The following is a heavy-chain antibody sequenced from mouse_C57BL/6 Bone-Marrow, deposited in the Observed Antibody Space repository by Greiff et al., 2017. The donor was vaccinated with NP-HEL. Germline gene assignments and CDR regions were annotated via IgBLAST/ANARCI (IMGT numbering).Heavy chain of an antibody. CDR2: IYPRSGNT. Sequence: QVQLQQSRAELARPGASVKLSCKASGYTFTSYGISSVKQRTGQGLEWIGEIYPRSGNTYPTEKFKGKATLTADKSSSTGDMELRSLTSEDWEGGGCAGGEEGTSWPWYFVRGGKGTAGTVSS. CDR3: AGGEEGTSWPWYFVR. J-gene: IGHJ1*03. D-gene: IGHD3-3*01. V-gene: IGHV1-81*01. CDR1: GYTFTSYG.